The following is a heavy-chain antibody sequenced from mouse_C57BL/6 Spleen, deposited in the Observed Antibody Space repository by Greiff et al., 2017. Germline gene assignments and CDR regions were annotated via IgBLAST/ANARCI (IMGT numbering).Heavy chain of an antibody. D-gene: IGHD2-1*01. CDR2: IDPNSGGT. CDR3: ARNDGKSAWFAY. CDR1: GYTFTSYW. V-gene: IGHV1-72*01. J-gene: IGHJ3*01. Sequence: QVQLQQPGAELVKPGASVKLSCKASGYTFTSYWMHWVKQRPGRGLEWIGRIDPNSGGTKYNEKFKSKATLTVDKPSSTAYMQLSSLTSKDCAVYYCARNDGKSAWFAYWAQGTLVTVSA.